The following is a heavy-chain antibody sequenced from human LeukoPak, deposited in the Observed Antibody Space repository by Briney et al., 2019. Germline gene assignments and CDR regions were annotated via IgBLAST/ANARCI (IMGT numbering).Heavy chain of an antibody. CDR2: ISWNSGSI. V-gene: IGHV3-9*01. Sequence: PGRSLRLSCAASGFTFDDYAMHWVRQAPGKGLEWVSGISWNSGSIGYADSVKGRFTISRDNAKNSLYLQMNSLRAEDTALYYCAKDACSSTSCYGLFDYWGQGTLVTVSS. CDR1: GFTFDDYA. D-gene: IGHD2-2*01. J-gene: IGHJ4*02. CDR3: AKDACSSTSCYGLFDY.